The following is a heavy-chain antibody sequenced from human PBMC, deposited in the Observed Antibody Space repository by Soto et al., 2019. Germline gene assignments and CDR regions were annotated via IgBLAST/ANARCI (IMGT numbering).Heavy chain of an antibody. Sequence: EVQLVESGGDLVQPGGSLRLSCAASGFTFSNYWMYWVRQAPGKGLEWVANIQEDGREKNYVDSVKGRFTISRDNAKNSLYLQMNSLRADDTAVYFCATYRYCGGRSCHWSFDVWGQGTTVTVSS. CDR3: ATYRYCGGRSCHWSFDV. CDR2: IQEDGREK. V-gene: IGHV3-7*01. D-gene: IGHD2-15*01. J-gene: IGHJ3*01. CDR1: GFTFSNYW.